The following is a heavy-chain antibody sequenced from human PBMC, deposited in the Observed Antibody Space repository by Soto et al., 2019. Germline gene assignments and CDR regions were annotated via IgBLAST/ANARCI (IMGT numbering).Heavy chain of an antibody. J-gene: IGHJ6*02. CDR3: ASHRGDYGDSYFLDV. CDR2: IYPGDYDS. Sequence: GESLKISFQGSGYRFTSCWFCWVRQMPGKGLEWMGIIYPGDYDSRYRPSFQGQVTVSADKTISTDYLQWSSVKASDTAMYYCASHRGDYGDSYFLDVWGQGTTVTVSS. V-gene: IGHV5-51*01. CDR1: GYRFTSCW. D-gene: IGHD4-17*01.